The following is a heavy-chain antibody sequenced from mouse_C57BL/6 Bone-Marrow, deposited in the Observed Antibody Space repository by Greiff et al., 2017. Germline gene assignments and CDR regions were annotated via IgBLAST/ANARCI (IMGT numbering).Heavy chain of an antibody. CDR1: GFTFSSYA. CDR3: TREAYYSNLYLYFDV. CDR2: ISSGGDYI. Sequence: EVQVVESGEGLVKPGGSLKLSCAASGFTFSSYAMSWVRQTPEKRLEWVAYISSGGDYIYYADTVKGRFTISRDNARNTLYLQMSSLKSEDTAMYYCTREAYYSNLYLYFDVWGKGTTVTVSS. J-gene: IGHJ1*03. D-gene: IGHD2-5*01. V-gene: IGHV5-9-1*02.